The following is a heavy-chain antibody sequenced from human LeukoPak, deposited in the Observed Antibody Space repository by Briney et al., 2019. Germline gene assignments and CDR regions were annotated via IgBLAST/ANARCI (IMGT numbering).Heavy chain of an antibody. CDR2: ISAYNGNT. D-gene: IGHD6-13*01. CDR3: AREPVIAAAGRPMENWFDP. V-gene: IGHV1-18*01. Sequence: EASVKVSCKASGYTFTSYGISWVRQAPGQGLEWMGWISAYNGNTNYAQKLQGRVTMTTDTSTSTAYMELRSLRSDDTAVYYCAREPVIAAAGRPMENWFDPWGQGTLVTVSS. J-gene: IGHJ5*02. CDR1: GYTFTSYG.